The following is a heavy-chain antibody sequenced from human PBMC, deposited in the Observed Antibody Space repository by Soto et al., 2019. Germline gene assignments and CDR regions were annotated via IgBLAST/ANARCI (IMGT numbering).Heavy chain of an antibody. CDR3: ARCTSSQDGVDV. V-gene: IGHV1-18*01. D-gene: IGHD2-2*01. CDR1: GYTFSIYG. J-gene: IGHJ6*02. CDR2: ISSYNGNT. Sequence: QVQLVQSGAEVKKPGASVKVSCKASGYTFSIYGITWVRQAPGQGLEWMGWISSYNGNTNYAQTLQGRVTMTTDTSTTTAYMELSNLRPNDTAVYYCARCTSSQDGVDVWGQGTTVTVSS.